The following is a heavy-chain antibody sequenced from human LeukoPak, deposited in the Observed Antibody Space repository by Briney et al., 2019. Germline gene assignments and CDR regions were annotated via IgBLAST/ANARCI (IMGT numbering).Heavy chain of an antibody. CDR2: IKSKPDGGTT. V-gene: IGHV3-15*07. D-gene: IGHD3-22*01. CDR1: GFTFSNAW. J-gene: IGHJ4*02. CDR3: TTYYYDSSGHPYLDH. Sequence: GGSLRLSCAASGFTFSNAWMNWVRQAPGKGLEWVGRIKSKPDGGTTDYAAPVKGRFTVSRDDSKNMLYLQMNSLTTEDTAVYYCTTYYYDSSGHPYLDHWGQGTLVTVSS.